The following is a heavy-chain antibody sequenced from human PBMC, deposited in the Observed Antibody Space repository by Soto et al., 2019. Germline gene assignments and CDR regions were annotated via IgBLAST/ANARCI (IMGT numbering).Heavy chain of an antibody. CDR2: IDTSGTT. CDR3: ARGPRGYVYYRGMDV. Sequence: PSETLSLTCTVSGGSISSYYCSWIRQSAGKGLEWIGRIDTSGTTNYNPSLKSRVTMSVDASKSQFSLNLSSVTAADTAVYYCARGPRGYVYYRGMDVWGQGTTVT. V-gene: IGHV4-4*07. J-gene: IGHJ6*02. D-gene: IGHD1-26*01. CDR1: GGSISSYY.